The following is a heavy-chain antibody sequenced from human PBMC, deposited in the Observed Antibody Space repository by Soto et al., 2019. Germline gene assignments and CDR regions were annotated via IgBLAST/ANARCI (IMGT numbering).Heavy chain of an antibody. CDR3: AKVRIVGATPDAFDI. V-gene: IGHV3-30*18. J-gene: IGHJ3*02. CDR1: GFTFSSYG. Sequence: QVQLVESGGGVVQPGRSLRLSCAASGFTFSSYGMHWVRQATGKGLEWVAVISYDGSNKYYADSVKGRFTISRDNSKNTLYLQMNSLRAEDTAVYYCAKVRIVGATPDAFDIWGQGTMVTVSS. CDR2: ISYDGSNK. D-gene: IGHD1-26*01.